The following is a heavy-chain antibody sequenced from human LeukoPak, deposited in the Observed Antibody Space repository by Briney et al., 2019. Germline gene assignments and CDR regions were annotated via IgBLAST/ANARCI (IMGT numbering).Heavy chain of an antibody. CDR1: GYTFTNYH. CDR3: ARERYCSSTSCYTADYYYYMDV. J-gene: IGHJ6*03. Sequence: ASVKVSCKASGYTFTNYHINWVRQAPGQGLEWMGIINPSGGSTSYAQKFQGRVTMTRDMSTSTVYMELSSLRSEDTAVYYCARERYCSSTSCYTADYYYYMDVWGKGITVTVSS. CDR2: INPSGGST. D-gene: IGHD2-2*02. V-gene: IGHV1-46*01.